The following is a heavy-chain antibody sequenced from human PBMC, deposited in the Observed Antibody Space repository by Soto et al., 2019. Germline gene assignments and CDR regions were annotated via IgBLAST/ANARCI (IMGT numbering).Heavy chain of an antibody. CDR1: GYTFTSYG. CDR3: AVGTYYYDSSGYSDY. CDR2: ISAYNGNT. Sequence: ASVKVSCKASGYTFTSYGISWVRQAPGQGLEWMGWISAYNGNTNYAQKLQGRVTMTTDTSTSTAYMELRSLRSDDTAVYYCAVGTYYYDSSGYSDYWGQGTLVTVST. J-gene: IGHJ4*02. V-gene: IGHV1-18*01. D-gene: IGHD3-22*01.